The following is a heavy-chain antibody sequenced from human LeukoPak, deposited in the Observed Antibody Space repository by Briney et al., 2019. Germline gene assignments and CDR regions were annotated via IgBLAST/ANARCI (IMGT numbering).Heavy chain of an antibody. CDR3: ARSRQLGIPFDY. Sequence: ASVKVSCKASGGTFSSYAISWVRQAPGQGLEWMGRIIPILGIANYAQKFQGRVTITADKSTSTAYMELSSLRSEDTAVHYCARSRQLGIPFDYWGQGTLVTVSS. CDR1: GGTFSSYA. D-gene: IGHD1-14*01. J-gene: IGHJ4*02. CDR2: IIPILGIA. V-gene: IGHV1-69*04.